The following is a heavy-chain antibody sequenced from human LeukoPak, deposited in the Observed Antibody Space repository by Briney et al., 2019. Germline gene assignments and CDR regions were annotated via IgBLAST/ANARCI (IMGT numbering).Heavy chain of an antibody. D-gene: IGHD2-15*01. J-gene: IGHJ6*02. CDR1: GFTFSSYA. CDR3: ARGGIPPIVVVVAASQHYYGMDV. Sequence: GGSLRLSCAASGFTFSSYAMHWVRQAPGKGLEWVAVISYDGSNKYYADSVKGRFTISRDNSKNTLYLQMNSLRAEDTAVYYCARGGIPPIVVVVAASQHYYGMDVWGQGTTVTVSS. CDR2: ISYDGSNK. V-gene: IGHV3-30-3*01.